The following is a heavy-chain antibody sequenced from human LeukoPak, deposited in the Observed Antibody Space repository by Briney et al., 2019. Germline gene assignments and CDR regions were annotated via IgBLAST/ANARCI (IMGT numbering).Heavy chain of an antibody. CDR1: GFTFTTYS. Sequence: GGSLRLSCVASGFTFTTYSMNWVRQAPGKGLEWVSSITSSSTSMYYADSVKGRFTISRDNAKNSLYLQMNSLRAEDTAVYYCAELGITMIGGVWGKGTTVTISS. J-gene: IGHJ6*04. CDR3: AELGITMIGGV. V-gene: IGHV3-21*01. D-gene: IGHD3-10*02. CDR2: ITSSSTSM.